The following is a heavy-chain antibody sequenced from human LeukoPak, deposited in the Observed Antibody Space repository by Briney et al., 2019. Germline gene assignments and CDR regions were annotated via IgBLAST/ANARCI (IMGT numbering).Heavy chain of an antibody. V-gene: IGHV1-69*05. Sequence: SVKVSCKASGGTFSSYAISWVRQAPGQGLEWMGGIIPIFGTANYAQKFQGRVTITTDESTSTAYMELSSLRSEDTAVYYCARDRKYYYDSSGYYYPYHFDSWGQGTLVTVSS. CDR2: IIPIFGTA. J-gene: IGHJ4*02. CDR1: GGTFSSYA. CDR3: ARDRKYYYDSSGYYYPYHFDS. D-gene: IGHD3-22*01.